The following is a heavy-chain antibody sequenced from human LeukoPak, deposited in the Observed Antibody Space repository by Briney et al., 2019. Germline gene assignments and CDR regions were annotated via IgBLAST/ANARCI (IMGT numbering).Heavy chain of an antibody. CDR2: INPSGGST. CDR1: GYTFTSYF. J-gene: IGHJ6*02. D-gene: IGHD1-7*01. CDR3: ARVELNYGMDV. V-gene: IGHV1-46*01. Sequence: ASVKVACKASGYTFTSYFMHWVRQAPGQGLEWMGIINPSGGSTSYAQKFQGRVTMTRATSTSTVYMELSSLRSEDTAVYYCARVELNYGMDVWGQGTTVTVSS.